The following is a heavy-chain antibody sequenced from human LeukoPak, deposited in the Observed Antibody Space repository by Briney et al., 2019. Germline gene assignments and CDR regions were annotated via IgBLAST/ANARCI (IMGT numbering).Heavy chain of an antibody. D-gene: IGHD1/OR15-1a*01. CDR2: IGVSGGST. Sequence: PGGSLRLSCAASGFTLSSYAMSWVRQAPGKGLEWVSGIGVSGGSTYYADSVKGRFTISRDSSKNTLFLQMNSLRAEDTAVYYCAKQNNFDYWGQGTLVTVSS. CDR1: GFTLSSYA. V-gene: IGHV3-23*01. CDR3: AKQNNFDY. J-gene: IGHJ4*02.